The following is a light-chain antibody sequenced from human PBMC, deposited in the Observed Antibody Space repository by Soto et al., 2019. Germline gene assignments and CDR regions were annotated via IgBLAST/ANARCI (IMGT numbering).Light chain of an antibody. J-gene: IGLJ1*01. CDR3: QSYDSSLTGPV. CDR1: SSNIGAGFD. Sequence: QAVVTQPPSVSGAPGQTVAISCTGSSSNIGAGFDVHWYQQVPGTAPKLVLYGNTNRPSGVPDRFSGSRSGSSASLAITGLQAEDEADYYCQSYDSSLTGPVFGTGTKVTVL. CDR2: GNT. V-gene: IGLV1-40*01.